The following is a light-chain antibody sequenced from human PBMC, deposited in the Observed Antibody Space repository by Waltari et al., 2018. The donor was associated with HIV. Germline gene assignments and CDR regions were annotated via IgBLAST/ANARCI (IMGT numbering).Light chain of an antibody. CDR2: SNN. V-gene: IGLV1-44*01. CDR1: SSNIGRNH. J-gene: IGLJ2*01. Sequence: QSVLTQPPSASGTPGQRVTISCYGSSSNIGRNHVQWYQQLPGTAPKLLIYSNNQRPSGVPDRFSGSKSGTSASLAISGLQSEDEADYYCAAWDDSLNGPGVVFGGGTKLTVL. CDR3: AAWDDSLNGPGVV.